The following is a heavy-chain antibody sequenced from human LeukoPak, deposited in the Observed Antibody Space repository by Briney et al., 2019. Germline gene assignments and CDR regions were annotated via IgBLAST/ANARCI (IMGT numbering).Heavy chain of an antibody. J-gene: IGHJ5*02. CDR2: IIPIFGTA. CDR3: ARATDEYSSSA. V-gene: IGHV1-69*13. CDR1: GYTFTSYA. D-gene: IGHD6-6*01. Sequence: SVKVSCKASGYTFTSYAMNWVRQAPGQGLEWMGGIIPIFGTANYAQKFQGRVTITADESTSTAYMELSSLRSEDTAVYYCARATDEYSSSAWGQGTLVTVSS.